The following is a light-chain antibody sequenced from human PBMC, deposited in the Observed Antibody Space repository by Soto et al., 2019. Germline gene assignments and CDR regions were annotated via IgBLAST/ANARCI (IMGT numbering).Light chain of an antibody. CDR1: QSIGSY. CDR2: AAS. J-gene: IGKJ1*01. V-gene: IGKV1-39*01. CDR3: QQSYSTAWT. Sequence: IQMTQSPSSLSASVGDRVTMTCRASQSIGSYVNWDQEKPGEAPKVLIFAASSLQSGVSSRFSGSGSGTNFTLTISSLQPEDFATYYCQQSYSTAWTFGQGTKVDIK.